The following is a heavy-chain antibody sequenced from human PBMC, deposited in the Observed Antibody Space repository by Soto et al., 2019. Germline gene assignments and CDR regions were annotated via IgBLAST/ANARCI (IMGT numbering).Heavy chain of an antibody. Sequence: PGGSLRLSCAASGFTVSRNYMSWVRQAPGKGLEWVSVIYSGGSTYYADSVKGRFTISRDNSKNTLYLQMNSLRAEDTAVYYCARGRGYCSSTSCSPMDVWGQGTTVTVSS. CDR2: IYSGGST. V-gene: IGHV3-53*01. D-gene: IGHD2-2*01. J-gene: IGHJ6*02. CDR3: ARGRGYCSSTSCSPMDV. CDR1: GFTVSRNY.